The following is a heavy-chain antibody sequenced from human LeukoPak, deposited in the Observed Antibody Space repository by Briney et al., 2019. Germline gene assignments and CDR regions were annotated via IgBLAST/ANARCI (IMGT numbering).Heavy chain of an antibody. D-gene: IGHD2-15*01. CDR2: INPNSGGT. J-gene: IGHJ3*02. CDR1: GYTFTGYY. CDR3: ARGSCSGGSCYSLDAFDI. Sequence: GASVKLSCKASGYTFTGYYMHWVRQAPGQGLEWMGWINPNSGGTNYAQKFQGRVTMTRDTSISTAYMELSRLRSDDTAVYYCARGSCSGGSCYSLDAFDIWGQGTVVTVSS. V-gene: IGHV1-2*02.